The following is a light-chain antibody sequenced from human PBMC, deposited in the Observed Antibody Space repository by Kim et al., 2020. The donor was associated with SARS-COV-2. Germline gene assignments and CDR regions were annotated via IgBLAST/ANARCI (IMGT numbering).Light chain of an antibody. V-gene: IGLV1-47*02. CDR2: SSY. J-gene: IGLJ1*01. CDR3: AAWDDRLSGYV. Sequence: ELTQPPSASGTPGQRVTISCSGSSSNIGSYYVYWYQQLPGTAPKLLIYSSYQRPSGVPDRFSGSKSGTSASLAISGLRSEDEADYYCAAWDDRLSGYVFGTGTKVTV. CDR1: SSNIGSYY.